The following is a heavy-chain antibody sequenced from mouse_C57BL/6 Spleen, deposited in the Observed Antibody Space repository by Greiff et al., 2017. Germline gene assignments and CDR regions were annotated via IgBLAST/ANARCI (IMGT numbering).Heavy chain of an antibody. CDR3: AKYDYDAFYAMDY. CDR2: IYPYNGVS. J-gene: IGHJ4*01. V-gene: IGHV1-31*01. Sequence: EVQLQQSGPELVKPGTSVKISCKASGYSFTGYYMHWVKQSHGHILDWIGYIYPYNGVSSYNQKFKGKATLTVDKSSSTAYMELRSLTSENSAVYYCAKYDYDAFYAMDYWGQGTSVTVSS. CDR1: GYSFTGYY. D-gene: IGHD2-4*01.